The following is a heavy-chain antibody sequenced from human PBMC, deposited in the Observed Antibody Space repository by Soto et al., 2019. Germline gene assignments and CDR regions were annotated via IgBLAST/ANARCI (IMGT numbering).Heavy chain of an antibody. V-gene: IGHV3-73*01. J-gene: IGHJ4*02. CDR2: IRSKANSYAT. Sequence: VGSLRLSCASSVFTFSGSAMHCVRHSSGKGLEWVGRIRSKANSYATAYAASVKGRFTISRDDSKNTAYLQMNSLKTEDTAVYYCPRNDKDLGLDYWGQGTLVTVSS. CDR3: PRNDKDLGLDY. D-gene: IGHD3-9*01. CDR1: VFTFSGSA.